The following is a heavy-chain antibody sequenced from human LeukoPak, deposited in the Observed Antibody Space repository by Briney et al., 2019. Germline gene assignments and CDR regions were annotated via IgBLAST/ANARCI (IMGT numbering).Heavy chain of an antibody. D-gene: IGHD3-22*01. CDR3: AKECAHYYDSSGQFDY. Sequence: GGSLRLSCAASGFTFSSYGMGWVRQAPGKGLEGVSSISGGGDGTYYADSVKGRFTISRDNSKNTLFVQMNTLRGEHTAVYYRAKECAHYYDSSGQFDYWGQGTLVTVSS. J-gene: IGHJ4*02. CDR2: ISGGGDGT. V-gene: IGHV3-23*01. CDR1: GFTFSSYG.